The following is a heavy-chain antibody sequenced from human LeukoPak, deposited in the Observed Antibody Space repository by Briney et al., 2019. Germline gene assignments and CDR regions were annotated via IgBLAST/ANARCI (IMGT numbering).Heavy chain of an antibody. J-gene: IGHJ5*02. Sequence: PSETLSLTCAVYGGSFSGYYWSWIRQPPGKGLEWIGEINHSGSTNYNPSLKSRVTISVDTSKNQFSLKLGSVTAADTAVYYCARGGRGGYCSSTSCTNWFDPWGQGTLVTVSS. D-gene: IGHD2-2*01. CDR1: GGSFSGYY. CDR3: ARGGRGGYCSSTSCTNWFDP. CDR2: INHSGST. V-gene: IGHV4-34*01.